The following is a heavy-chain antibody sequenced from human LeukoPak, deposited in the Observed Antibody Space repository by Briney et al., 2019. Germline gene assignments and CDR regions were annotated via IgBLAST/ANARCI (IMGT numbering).Heavy chain of an antibody. J-gene: IGHJ4*02. CDR3: ARGYCCSNSCAFDY. CDR1: GFTFSSYS. D-gene: IGHD2-2*01. CDR2: ISGSSNTI. V-gene: IGHV3-48*02. Sequence: QPGGSLRLSCAASGFTFSSYSMNWVRQAPGEGLEWVSYISGSSNTIHYADSVKGRFTISRDTAKNSLYLQMNSLRDEDTAVYYCARGYCCSNSCAFDYWGQGTLVTVSS.